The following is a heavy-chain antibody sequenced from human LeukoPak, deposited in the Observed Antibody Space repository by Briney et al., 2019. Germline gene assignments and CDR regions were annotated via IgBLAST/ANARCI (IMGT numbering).Heavy chain of an antibody. J-gene: IGHJ4*02. V-gene: IGHV1-2*06. Sequence: GASVKVSCKASGYTFTGYYMHWVRQAPGQGLEWIGRIDPNSGGTSYAQKFQGRVTVTRDTSITTVYMELSRLRSDDTAVYYCARAAYSSGWLTIFYYWGQGTLVTVSS. CDR2: IDPNSGGT. CDR3: ARAAYSSGWLTIFYY. D-gene: IGHD6-19*01. CDR1: GYTFTGYY.